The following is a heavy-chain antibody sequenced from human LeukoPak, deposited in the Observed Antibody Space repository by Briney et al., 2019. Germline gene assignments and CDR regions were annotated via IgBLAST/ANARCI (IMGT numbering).Heavy chain of an antibody. CDR3: AGGAGWSIDY. CDR1: GFTFSDYW. D-gene: IGHD2-15*01. Sequence: GGSLRLSCAASGFTFSDYWMNWVCQAPGKGLEWVAILKQDGSEILYVDSVKGRFTISRDNAKNSLYLQMNSLRAEDTAVYYCAGGAGWSIDYWGQGTLVTVSS. V-gene: IGHV3-7*01. CDR2: LKQDGSEI. J-gene: IGHJ4*02.